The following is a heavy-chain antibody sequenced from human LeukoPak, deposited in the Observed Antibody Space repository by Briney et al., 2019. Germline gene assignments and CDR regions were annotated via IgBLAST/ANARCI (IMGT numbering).Heavy chain of an antibody. CDR3: ARVQDGYFDY. CDR1: GGSISSGDYY. CDR2: IYYSGST. J-gene: IGHJ4*02. V-gene: IGHV4-30-4*01. Sequence: SETLSLTCTVSGGSISSGDYYWSWIRQPPGQGLEWIGYIYYSGSTYYNPSLKSRVTISVDTSKNQFSLKLSSVTAADTAVYYCARVQDGYFDYWGQGTLVTVSS.